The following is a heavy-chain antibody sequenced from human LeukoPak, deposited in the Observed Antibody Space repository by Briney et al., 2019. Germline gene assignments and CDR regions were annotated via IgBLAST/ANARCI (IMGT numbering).Heavy chain of an antibody. Sequence: PGGFLRLSSAASGFTFSSYAMSWVRQAPGKGLGWVSAISGSGGSTYYADSVKGRFTISRDNSKNTLYLQMNSLRAEDTAVYYCAKDGGRYCSSTSCSELDLWGRGTLVTVSS. D-gene: IGHD2-2*01. CDR2: ISGSGGST. V-gene: IGHV3-23*01. CDR1: GFTFSSYA. CDR3: AKDGGRYCSSTSCSELDL. J-gene: IGHJ2*01.